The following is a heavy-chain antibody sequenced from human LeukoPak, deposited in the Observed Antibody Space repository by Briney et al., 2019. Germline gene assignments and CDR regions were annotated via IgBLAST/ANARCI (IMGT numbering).Heavy chain of an antibody. CDR1: GGSISSGSYY. CDR2: IYYSGST. CDR3: ARETPYGSGSYPFDY. V-gene: IGHV4-39*07. D-gene: IGHD3-10*01. J-gene: IGHJ4*02. Sequence: SETLSLTCTVSGGSISSGSYYWGWIRQPPGKGLEWIGSIYYSGSTYYNPSLKSRVTISVDTSKKQFSLKLSSVTAADTAVYYCARETPYGSGSYPFDYWGQGILVTVSS.